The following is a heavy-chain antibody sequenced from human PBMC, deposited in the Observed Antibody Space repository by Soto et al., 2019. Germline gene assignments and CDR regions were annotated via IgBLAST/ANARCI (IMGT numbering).Heavy chain of an antibody. V-gene: IGHV4-4*07. CDR1: GVAINSYY. Sequence: TLSLTCTVSGVAINSYYWCWILRPAGKGLEWIGRFQAGGTTNYNPSLKSRLTMSVDTSKTQFFLKLPSVTAADTAVYYCARDMYFYDTSAHPPIRWFDPWGQGILVTVSS. D-gene: IGHD3-22*01. J-gene: IGHJ5*02. CDR3: ARDMYFYDTSAHPPIRWFDP. CDR2: FQAGGTT.